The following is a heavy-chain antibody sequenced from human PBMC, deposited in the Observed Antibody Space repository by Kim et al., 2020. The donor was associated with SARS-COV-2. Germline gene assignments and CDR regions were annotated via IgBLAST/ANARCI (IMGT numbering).Heavy chain of an antibody. CDR2: IQSDGNT. CDR1: GVTFSTSH. Sequence: GGSLRLSCVASGVTFSTSHMYWVRQAPGKGLEWVSVIQSDGNTHYADSVMGRFTISRDNSKNTVYLQMNSLRAEDTAVLYCASDDGGYWGQGFLVTVSS. D-gene: IGHD4-17*01. J-gene: IGHJ4*02. CDR3: ASDDGGY. V-gene: IGHV3-53*01.